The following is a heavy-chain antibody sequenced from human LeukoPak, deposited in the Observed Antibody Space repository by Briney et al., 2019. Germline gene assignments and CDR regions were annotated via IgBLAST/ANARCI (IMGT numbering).Heavy chain of an antibody. Sequence: GGSLRLSCAASGFTFSSYAMSWVRQAPGKGLGWVSAISGSGGSTYYADSVKGRFTISRDNSKNTLYLQMNSPRAEDTAVYYCAKDRDSGYEALDYWGQGTLVTVSS. CDR2: ISGSGGST. J-gene: IGHJ4*02. D-gene: IGHD5-12*01. CDR3: AKDRDSGYEALDY. V-gene: IGHV3-23*01. CDR1: GFTFSSYA.